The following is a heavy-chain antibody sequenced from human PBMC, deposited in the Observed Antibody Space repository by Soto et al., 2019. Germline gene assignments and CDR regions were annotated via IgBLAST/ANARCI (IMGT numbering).Heavy chain of an antibody. CDR2: IYDSSKT. J-gene: IGHJ6*03. CDR3: ASDMTPLITTVCWIDQ. D-gene: IGHD3-22*01. V-gene: IGHV4-31*01. Sequence: SETLSLTCTVSGSSVTEFVHYWTCIRQSPGKGLELIVYIYDSSKTYYNSFLKCQFSISVDTSKNQFFLTVHSVTAADAAVYLWASDMTPLITTVCWIDQWGKG. CDR1: GSSVTEFVHY.